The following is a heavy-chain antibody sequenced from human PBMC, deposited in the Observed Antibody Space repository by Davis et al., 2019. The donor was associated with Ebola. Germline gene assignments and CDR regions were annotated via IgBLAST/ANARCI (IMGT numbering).Heavy chain of an antibody. J-gene: IGHJ4*02. Sequence: GGSLRPSCAASGFTFSSYEMSWVRQAPGKGLEWVSAISGSGGSTYYADSVKGRFTISRDNSKNTLYLQMNSLRAEDTAVYYCARDRVGAAPLDYWGQGTLVTVSS. V-gene: IGHV3-23*01. CDR1: GFTFSSYE. CDR2: ISGSGGST. D-gene: IGHD2-15*01. CDR3: ARDRVGAAPLDY.